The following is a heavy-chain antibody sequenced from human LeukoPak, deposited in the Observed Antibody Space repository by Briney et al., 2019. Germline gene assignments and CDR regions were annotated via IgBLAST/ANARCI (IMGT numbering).Heavy chain of an antibody. J-gene: IGHJ4*02. Sequence: PSQTLSLTCTVSGGSISSGGYYWSWIRQPPGKGLEWIGYIYHSGSTYYNPSLKSRVTISVDTSKNQFSLKLSSVTAADTAVYYCARDSRDIPFDYWGQGTLVTVSS. CDR1: GGSISSGGYY. D-gene: IGHD2-15*01. CDR2: IYHSGST. V-gene: IGHV4-30-2*01. CDR3: ARDSRDIPFDY.